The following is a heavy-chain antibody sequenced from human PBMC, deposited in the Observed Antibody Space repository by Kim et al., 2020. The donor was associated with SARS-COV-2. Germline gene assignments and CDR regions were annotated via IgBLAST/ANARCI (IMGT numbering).Heavy chain of an antibody. D-gene: IGHD5-12*01. CDR3: AKGGLRTLDS. CDR2: LSESGSST. CDR1: GFTFSSYA. Sequence: GGSLRLSCAASGFTFSSYAMSWVRQAPGKGLELVSSLSESGSSTYHADSVKGRFTISRDNSKNTVELQMNSLRVEDTAVYYCAKGGLRTLDSWGQGTLVTVSS. V-gene: IGHV3-23*01. J-gene: IGHJ4*02.